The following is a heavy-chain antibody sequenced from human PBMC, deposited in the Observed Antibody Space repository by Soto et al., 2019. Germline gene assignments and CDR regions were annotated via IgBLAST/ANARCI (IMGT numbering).Heavy chain of an antibody. J-gene: IGHJ4*02. CDR2: IYYSGST. V-gene: IGHV4-39*02. CDR1: GGSISSSSYY. Sequence: SETLSLTCTVSGGSISSSSYYWGWIRQPPGKGLEWIGSIYYSGSTYYNPSLKSRVTISVDTSKNQFSLKLSSVTAADTAVYYCAREGPMREVAYWSQGSLVLVSS. CDR3: AREGPMREVAY.